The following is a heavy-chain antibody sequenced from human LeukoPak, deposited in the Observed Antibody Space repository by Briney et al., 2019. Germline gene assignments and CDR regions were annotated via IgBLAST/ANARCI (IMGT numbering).Heavy chain of an antibody. CDR2: ISSSGSTI. CDR3: ARDRARTYYYDSSGYYVGSAFDI. V-gene: IGHV3-11*04. D-gene: IGHD3-22*01. J-gene: IGHJ3*02. CDR1: GFTFSDYY. Sequence: GGSLRLSCAASGFTFSDYYMSWIRQAPGKGLEWVSYISSSGSTIYYADSVKGRFTISRDNAKNSLYLQMNSLRAEDTAVYYCARDRARTYYYDSSGYYVGSAFDIWGQGTMVTVSS.